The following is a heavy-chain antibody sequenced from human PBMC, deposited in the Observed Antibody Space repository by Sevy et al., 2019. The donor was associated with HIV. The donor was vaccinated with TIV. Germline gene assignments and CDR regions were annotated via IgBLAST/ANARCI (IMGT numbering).Heavy chain of an antibody. CDR2: IKRETDGGTT. CDR3: STEDGYNYFDY. Sequence: GGSLRLSCAASGFTLNKAWMNWVRQAPGKGLEWVGRIKRETDGGTTDYAKPVKGRFSISRTDSKNTLYLQMNSLKIEDTAVYYCSTEDGYNYFDYWGQGALVTVFS. J-gene: IGHJ4*02. CDR1: GFTLNKAW. V-gene: IGHV3-15*07. D-gene: IGHD5-12*01.